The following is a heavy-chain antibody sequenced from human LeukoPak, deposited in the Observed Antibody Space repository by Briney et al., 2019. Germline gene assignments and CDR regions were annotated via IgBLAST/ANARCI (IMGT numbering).Heavy chain of an antibody. CDR2: IQYDGSNK. J-gene: IGHJ4*02. CDR1: GFTFSDYV. D-gene: IGHD3-10*01. V-gene: IGHV3-30*02. Sequence: GGSLRLSCAASGFTFSDYVMHWVRQAPGKGLEWVAFIQYDGSNKYYADSVKGRFTISRDNSKNTLYLQMNSLRAEDTAVYYCAKDGNFGSGSYYRGDSWGQGTLVTVSS. CDR3: AKDGNFGSGSYYRGDS.